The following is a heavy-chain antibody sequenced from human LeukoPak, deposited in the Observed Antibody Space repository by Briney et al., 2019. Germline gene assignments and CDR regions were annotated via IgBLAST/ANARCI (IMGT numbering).Heavy chain of an antibody. V-gene: IGHV3-23*01. J-gene: IGHJ6*02. CDR3: TKRGSGLYYYGMDV. CDR2: ISGSGGTT. CDR1: GFTLRSYV. D-gene: IGHD3-16*01. Sequence: GGSLRLSCAASGFTLRSYVMSWVRQAPGKGLEWVSGISGSGGTTYYADSVKGRFTISRDNSKNTLYLQMNSLRAEDTAIYYCTKRGSGLYYYGMDVWGQGTTVTVSS.